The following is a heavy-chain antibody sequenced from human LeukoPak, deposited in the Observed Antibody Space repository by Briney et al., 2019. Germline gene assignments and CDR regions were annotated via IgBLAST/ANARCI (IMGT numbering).Heavy chain of an antibody. V-gene: IGHV3-53*01. J-gene: IGHJ4*02. Sequence: GGSLRLSCAASGFTVSSNYMSWVRQAPGKGLEWVSVIYSGGSTYYADSVKGRFTISRDNSKNTLYLQMNSLRDEDTAVYYCAKSSYYDSSGYYREYYFDFWGQGTLVTVSS. CDR1: GFTVSSNY. CDR3: AKSSYYDSSGYYREYYFDF. D-gene: IGHD3-22*01. CDR2: IYSGGST.